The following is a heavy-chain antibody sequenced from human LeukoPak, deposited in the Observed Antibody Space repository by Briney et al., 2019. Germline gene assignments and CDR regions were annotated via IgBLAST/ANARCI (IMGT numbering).Heavy chain of an antibody. CDR2: MNPNSGNT. D-gene: IGHD4-11*01. J-gene: IGHJ4*02. CDR3: ARGPDYGNYAYYFDY. CDR1: GYTFTSYD. V-gene: IGHV1-8*03. Sequence: ASVKVSCKASGYTFTSYDINWVRQATGQGLEWMGWMNPNSGNTGYAQKFQGRVTITRNTSISTAYMELSSLRSEDTAAYYCARGPDYGNYAYYFDYWGQGTLVTVSS.